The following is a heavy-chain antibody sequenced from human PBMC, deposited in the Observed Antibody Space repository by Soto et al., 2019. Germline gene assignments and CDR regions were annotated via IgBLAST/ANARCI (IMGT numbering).Heavy chain of an antibody. CDR2: IYYSGST. D-gene: IGHD5-18*01. CDR1: GGSISSGGYY. J-gene: IGHJ5*02. Sequence: SETLSLTCTVSGGSISSGGYYWSWIRQHPGKGLEWIGYIYYSGSTYYNPSLKSRVTISVDTSKNQFSLKLRSVTAADTAVYYCARERGPTQPGYSYGYRIWFDPWGQGTLVTVSS. V-gene: IGHV4-31*03. CDR3: ARERGPTQPGYSYGYRIWFDP.